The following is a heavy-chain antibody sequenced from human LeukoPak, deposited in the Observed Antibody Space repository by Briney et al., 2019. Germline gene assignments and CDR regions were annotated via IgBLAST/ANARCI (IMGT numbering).Heavy chain of an antibody. J-gene: IGHJ4*02. CDR1: DFTVSSNY. D-gene: IGHD3-10*01. Sequence: PGGSLRLSCAASDFTVSSNYMSWVRQAPGKGLEWVSIIYAGGTTYYADSVKGRFTISRDNSKNTLYLQMNSLRAEDTAVYYCAKDSDPYYGSGSSPFDYWGQGTLVTVSS. CDR2: IYAGGTT. CDR3: AKDSDPYYGSGSSPFDY. V-gene: IGHV3-53*01.